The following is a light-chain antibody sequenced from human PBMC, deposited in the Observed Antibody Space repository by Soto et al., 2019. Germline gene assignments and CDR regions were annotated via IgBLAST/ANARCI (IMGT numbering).Light chain of an antibody. CDR3: QQYDSSPPT. J-gene: IGKJ4*01. Sequence: EIVLTQSPATLSLSPGERATLSCRASQSVSSYLAWYQQKPGQAPRLLIYGASSRATGIPDRFSGSGSGTDFTLTISRLEPEDFAVYYCQQYDSSPPTFGGGTKVDIK. CDR2: GAS. V-gene: IGKV3-20*01. CDR1: QSVSSY.